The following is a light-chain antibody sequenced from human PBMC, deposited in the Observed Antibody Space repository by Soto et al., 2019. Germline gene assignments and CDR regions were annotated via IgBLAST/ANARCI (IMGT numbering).Light chain of an antibody. J-gene: IGKJ1*01. CDR3: QQSYSTPQT. CDR2: AAS. CDR1: QSISSY. V-gene: IGKV1-39*01. Sequence: DIQMTQSPSSLSASVGDRVTINCRASQSISSYLNWYQQKPGKAPKLLIYAASSLQSGVLSRFSGSGSGTDFTLTISSLQPEDFATYYCQQSYSTPQTFGQGTKVDIK.